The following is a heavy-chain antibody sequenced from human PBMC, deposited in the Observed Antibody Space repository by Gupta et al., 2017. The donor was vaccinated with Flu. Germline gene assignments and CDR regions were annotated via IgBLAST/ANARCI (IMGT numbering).Heavy chain of an antibody. CDR3: AGDHLTVTPRTLDY. D-gene: IGHD4-17*01. V-gene: IGHV3-33*01. Sequence: QRQLGQAARGMVQSAWSMRPSGAALGLTFSTHAIRWVRQAQGKGLEGVGAIWYDGSNQYNADAVKGGFTISRDNTNNAVFLQMNSLRAEDTAIYYCAGDHLTVTPRTLDYWGQGTLVTVSS. CDR1: GLTFSTHA. J-gene: IGHJ4*02. CDR2: IWYDGSNQ.